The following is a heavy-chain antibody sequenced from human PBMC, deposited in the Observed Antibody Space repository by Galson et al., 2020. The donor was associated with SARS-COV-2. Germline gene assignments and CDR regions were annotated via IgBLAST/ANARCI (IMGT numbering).Heavy chain of an antibody. CDR3: ARDKPATVTVLIPPTGDY. CDR2: ISKDGGNK. Sequence: GGSLRLSCAASGFTFNNFAMHWVRQAPGKGLEWVALISKDGGNKYYADSVKGRFTISRDISKNTLYLQMNSLRAEDTAVYYCARDKPATVTVLIPPTGDYWGQGTLVIVSS. D-gene: IGHD2-21*02. J-gene: IGHJ4*02. CDR1: GFTFNNFA. V-gene: IGHV3-30*04.